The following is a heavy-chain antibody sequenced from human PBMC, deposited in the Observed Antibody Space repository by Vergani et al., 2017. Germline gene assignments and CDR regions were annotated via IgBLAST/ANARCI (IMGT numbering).Heavy chain of an antibody. CDR1: GAAIKDFY. CDR2: VYYTGST. J-gene: IGHJ4*02. CDR3: AWSYSSSSHIDY. Sequence: QLQLQESGPGLVKPSETLSLTCTVSGAAIKDFYWSWFRQPPGKGLEWIWYVYYTGSTTYNPSLKSGVTISVDTSNNQFSLSMTSLTAADTAVYYCAWSYSSSSHIDYWGQGTLVTVSS. D-gene: IGHD6-13*01. V-gene: IGHV4-59*01.